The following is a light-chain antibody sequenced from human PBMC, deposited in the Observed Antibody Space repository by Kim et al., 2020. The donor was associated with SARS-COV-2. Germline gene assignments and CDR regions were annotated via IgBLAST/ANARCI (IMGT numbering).Light chain of an antibody. Sequence: LGDKYVCWYKQKPGQSPVMLIYQNNKRPSEIPERFSGSNSGITATLTISGTQAIDEADYYCQAWDSGVVFGGGTQLTVL. V-gene: IGLV3-1*01. CDR3: QAWDSGVV. CDR1: LGDKY. CDR2: QNN. J-gene: IGLJ2*01.